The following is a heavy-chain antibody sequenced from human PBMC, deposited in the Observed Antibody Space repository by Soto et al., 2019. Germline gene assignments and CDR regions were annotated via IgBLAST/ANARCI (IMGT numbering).Heavy chain of an antibody. J-gene: IGHJ5*01. CDR1: GVSIHNSHSF. CDR3: GRVVEGATRHSDPDS. Sequence: SETLSLTCTVSGVSIHNSHSFWAWIRQPPGKGLQFIASVYHNGGAHYNSSLKSRVTISVDTANNQVSLRMRSLTAADTAFYYCGRVVEGATRHSDPDSWGQGILVTVSS. V-gene: IGHV4-39*01. CDR2: VYHNGGA. D-gene: IGHD2-21*01.